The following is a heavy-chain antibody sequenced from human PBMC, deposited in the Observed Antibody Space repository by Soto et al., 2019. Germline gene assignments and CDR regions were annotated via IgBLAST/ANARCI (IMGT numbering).Heavy chain of an antibody. J-gene: IGHJ6*03. D-gene: IGHD6-13*01. Sequence: PGGSLRLSCAASGFTFSSYWMHWVRQAPGKGLVWVSRINSDGSSTSYADSVKGRFTISRDNAKNTLYLQMNSLRAEDTAVYYCARGGYTPAPYDYYYYMDVWGKGTKVTVSS. V-gene: IGHV3-74*01. CDR1: GFTFSSYW. CDR3: ARGGYTPAPYDYYYYMDV. CDR2: INSDGSST.